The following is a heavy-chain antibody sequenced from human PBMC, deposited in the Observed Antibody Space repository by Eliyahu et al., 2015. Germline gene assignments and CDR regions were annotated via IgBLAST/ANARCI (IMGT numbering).Heavy chain of an antibody. J-gene: IGHJ3*02. Sequence: QVQLQESGPGLVKPSETLSLTCTVXGGXISSYYWSWIRQPPGXGLEWIGYIYYSGSTNYNPSLKSRVTISVDTSKNQFPLKLSSVTAADTAVYYCARDGRGILWDAFDIWGQGTMVTVSS. CDR3: ARDGRGILWDAFDI. CDR1: GGXISSYY. D-gene: IGHD1-26*01. CDR2: IYYSGST. V-gene: IGHV4-59*12.